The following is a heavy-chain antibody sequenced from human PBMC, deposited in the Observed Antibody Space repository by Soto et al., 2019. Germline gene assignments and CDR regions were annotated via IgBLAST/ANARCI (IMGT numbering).Heavy chain of an antibody. Sequence: PGGSPRLSCSASGFTFSSYGMHWVRQAPGKGLEWVAVISYDGSNKYYADSVKGRFTISRDNSKNTLYLQMNSLRAEDTAVYYCAKVLRFLEGHYYYYGMDVWGQGTTVTVSS. CDR2: ISYDGSNK. D-gene: IGHD3-3*01. CDR3: AKVLRFLEGHYYYYGMDV. J-gene: IGHJ6*02. CDR1: GFTFSSYG. V-gene: IGHV3-30*18.